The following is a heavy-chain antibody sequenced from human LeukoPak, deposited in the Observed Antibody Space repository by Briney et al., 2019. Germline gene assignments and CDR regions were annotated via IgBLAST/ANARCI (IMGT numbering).Heavy chain of an antibody. D-gene: IGHD2-15*01. Sequence: PRGPLRLSCAASGFTVSSNYMSWVRQAPGKGLEWVSVIYSGGSTYYADSVKGRFTISRDNSKNTLYLQMNSLRAEDTAVYYCARERCGGSCYYDYWGQGTLVTVSS. V-gene: IGHV3-53*01. CDR2: IYSGGST. CDR1: GFTVSSNY. CDR3: ARERCGGSCYYDY. J-gene: IGHJ4*02.